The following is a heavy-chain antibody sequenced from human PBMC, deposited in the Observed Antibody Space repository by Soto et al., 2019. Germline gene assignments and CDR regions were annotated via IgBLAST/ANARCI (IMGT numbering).Heavy chain of an antibody. J-gene: IGHJ4*02. CDR1: GFTFSSYG. V-gene: IGHV3-74*01. D-gene: IGHD3-9*01. Sequence: GGSLRLSCAASGFTFSSYGMVWVRQAPGKGLVWVSHIGTNGGTTTYADSVKGRFTISRDNAKNTLYLQMSSLRAEDTAVYYCARNSLGLGYWGQGTLVTVSS. CDR3: ARNSLGLGY. CDR2: IGTNGGTT.